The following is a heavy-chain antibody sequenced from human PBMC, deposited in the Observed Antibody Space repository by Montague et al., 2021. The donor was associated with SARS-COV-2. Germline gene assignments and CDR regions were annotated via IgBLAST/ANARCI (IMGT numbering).Heavy chain of an antibody. D-gene: IGHD3-22*01. CDR1: DGSFSDYS. CDR2: INHRGST. CDR3: ARGRQHINMVVVVVTGGEYYFDY. Sequence: TLSLTCAVYDGSFSDYSWTWIRQPPGKGLEWIGEINHRGSTNYNPSLKSRVTISVDTSKNQFSLKMTSVTAADTAVYYCARGRQHINMVVVVVTGGEYYFDYWGQGTLVAVSS. V-gene: IGHV4-34*01. J-gene: IGHJ4*02.